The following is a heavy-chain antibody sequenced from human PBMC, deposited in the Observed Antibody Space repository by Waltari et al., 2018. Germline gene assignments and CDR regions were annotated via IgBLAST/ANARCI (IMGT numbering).Heavy chain of an antibody. CDR1: GGSFSGYY. Sequence: QVQLQQWGAGLLKPSETLSLTCAVYGGSFSGYYWSWIRQPPGKGLEWIGEINHSGSTNYTPSLKSRVTISVDTSKNQFSLKLSSVTAADTAVYYCARAKAGTTHFFDYWGQGTLVTVSS. CDR2: INHSGST. CDR3: ARAKAGTTHFFDY. D-gene: IGHD1-1*01. J-gene: IGHJ4*02. V-gene: IGHV4-34*01.